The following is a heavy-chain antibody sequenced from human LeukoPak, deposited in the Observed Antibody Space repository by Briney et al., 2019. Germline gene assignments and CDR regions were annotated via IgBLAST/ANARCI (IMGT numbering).Heavy chain of an antibody. CDR3: AKISYYDSSGPFDY. CDR2: IRYDGSNK. D-gene: IGHD3-22*01. V-gene: IGHV3-30*02. Sequence: GGSLRLSCAASGFTFSSYGMHWVRQAPGKGLEWVAFIRYDGSNKYYADSVKGRFTISRDNSKNTLYLQMNSLRAEDTAVYYCAKISYYDSSGPFDYWGQGTLVTVSS. J-gene: IGHJ4*02. CDR1: GFTFSSYG.